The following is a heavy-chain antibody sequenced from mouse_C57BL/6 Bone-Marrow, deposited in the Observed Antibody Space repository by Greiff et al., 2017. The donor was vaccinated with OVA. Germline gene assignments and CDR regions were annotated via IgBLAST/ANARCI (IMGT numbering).Heavy chain of an antibody. CDR2: INPNNGGT. D-gene: IGHD2-3*01. J-gene: IGHJ2*01. V-gene: IGHV1-18*01. Sequence: EVQLQQSGPELVKPGASVKIPCKASGYTFTDYNMDWVKQSHGQSLEWIGDINPNNGGTIYNQKFKGEATLTVDKSSSTAYMELHSLTSEDTAVYYCARSLYYFDYWGQGTTLTVSS. CDR1: GYTFTDYN. CDR3: ARSLYYFDY.